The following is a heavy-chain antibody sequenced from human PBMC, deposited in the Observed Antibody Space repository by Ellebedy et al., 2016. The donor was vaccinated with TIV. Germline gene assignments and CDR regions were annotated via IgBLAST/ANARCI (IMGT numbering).Heavy chain of an antibody. CDR2: ISTYNGNK. J-gene: IGHJ4*02. Sequence: ASVKVSXXASGYTFTSYVISGVRQAPGQGLEWMGWISTYNGNKKYAQNFQGRVTMTTDTSTSTAYMEIRSLRSDDTAVYYCARDLGYSRSWSFWGQGTLVTVSS. V-gene: IGHV1-18*01. CDR1: GYTFTSYV. D-gene: IGHD6-13*01. CDR3: ARDLGYSRSWSF.